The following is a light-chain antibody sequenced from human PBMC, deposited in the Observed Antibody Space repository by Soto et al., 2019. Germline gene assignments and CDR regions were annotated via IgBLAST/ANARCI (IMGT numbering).Light chain of an antibody. CDR1: SSDVGGYNY. Sequence: QSALTQPASVSGSPGQSITISCTGTSSDVGGYNYVSWYQQHPGKVPKLMIYDVANRPSGVSNRFSGSKSGHTASLTISGLEAEDEADHYCSSYTSSSTLVVFGGGTKLTVL. CDR3: SSYTSSSTLVV. V-gene: IGLV2-14*01. CDR2: DVA. J-gene: IGLJ2*01.